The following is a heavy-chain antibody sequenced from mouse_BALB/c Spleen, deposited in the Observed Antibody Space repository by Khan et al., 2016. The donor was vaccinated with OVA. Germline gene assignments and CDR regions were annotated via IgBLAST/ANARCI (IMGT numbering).Heavy chain of an antibody. CDR1: GYTFTSYW. Sequence: LQQPGSELVRPGASVKLSCKASGYTFTSYWMHWVKQRHGQGLEWIGNIYPGSGSTNYDEKFKSKGALTVDTSSSTAYMHLSSLTSEDSAVYYCTRRGALGTMDYWGHGTSVTVSS. D-gene: IGHD4-1*01. CDR2: IYPGSGST. V-gene: IGHV1S22*01. CDR3: TRRGALGTMDY. J-gene: IGHJ4*01.